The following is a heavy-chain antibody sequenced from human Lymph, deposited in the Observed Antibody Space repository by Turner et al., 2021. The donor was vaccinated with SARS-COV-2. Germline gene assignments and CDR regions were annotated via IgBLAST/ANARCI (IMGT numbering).Heavy chain of an antibody. V-gene: IGHV3-43*02. Sequence: EVQLVESGGGVVQPGGSLRLSCAASGFTFDDYAMHWVRQAPGKGLEWVSLISGDGGGTYYADSVKGRFTISRDNSKNSLSLQMNSPRAEDTALYYCAKDPGYCSGGSCYSRTYFDFWGQGTLVTVS. D-gene: IGHD2-15*01. CDR2: ISGDGGGT. CDR3: AKDPGYCSGGSCYSRTYFDF. J-gene: IGHJ4*02. CDR1: GFTFDDYA.